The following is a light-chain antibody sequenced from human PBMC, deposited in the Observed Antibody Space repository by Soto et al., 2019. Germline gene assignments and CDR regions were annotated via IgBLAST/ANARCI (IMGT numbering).Light chain of an antibody. Sequence: QSVLTQPASVSGSPGQSITISCTGTSSDVGSYNLVSWYQQHPGKAPKLIIYEATKRPSGVSSRFSASKSGNTASLTISGLQPDDEADYYCCSHSGSVTYVVFGGGTKLTVL. CDR3: CSHSGSVTYVV. J-gene: IGLJ2*01. CDR1: SSDVGSYNL. V-gene: IGLV2-23*01. CDR2: EAT.